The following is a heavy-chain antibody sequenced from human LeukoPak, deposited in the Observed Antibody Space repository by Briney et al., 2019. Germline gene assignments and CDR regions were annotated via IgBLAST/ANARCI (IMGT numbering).Heavy chain of an antibody. D-gene: IGHD3-22*01. J-gene: IGHJ4*02. V-gene: IGHV4-39*07. CDR2: MYYTGNT. Sequence: SETLSLTCTVSGGSISNSNFYWGWIRQPPGKGLEWLGSMYYTGNTYYQPSLRGRLSISLDTSKNLFSLRLSSVTAADTAVYYCARNYYDSSGYYIAQFYFDSWGQGTLVTVPS. CDR3: ARNYYDSSGYYIAQFYFDS. CDR1: GGSISNSNFY.